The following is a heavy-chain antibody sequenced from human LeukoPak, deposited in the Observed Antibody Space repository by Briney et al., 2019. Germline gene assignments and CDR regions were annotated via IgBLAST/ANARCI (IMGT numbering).Heavy chain of an antibody. CDR3: ARATSGSYNDYFDY. J-gene: IGHJ4*02. V-gene: IGHV7-4-1*02. CDR2: INTNTGNP. CDR1: GYTFTSYA. D-gene: IGHD1-26*01. Sequence: ASVKVSCKASGYTFTSYAMNWVRQAPGQGLEWMGWINTNTGNPTYAQGFTGRFVFSLDTSVSTAYLQISSLKAGDTAVYYCARATSGSYNDYFDYWGQGTLVTVSS.